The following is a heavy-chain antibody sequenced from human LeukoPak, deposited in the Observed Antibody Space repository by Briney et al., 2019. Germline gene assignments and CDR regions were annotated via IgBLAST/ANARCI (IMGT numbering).Heavy chain of an antibody. CDR2: IYYSGST. D-gene: IGHD6-13*01. CDR1: GGSISSYY. J-gene: IGHJ2*01. V-gene: IGHV4-59*12. Sequence: SETLSLTCTVSGGSISSYYWSWIRQPPGKGLEWIGYIYYSGSTNYNPSLKSRVTISVDTSKNQFSLKLSSVTAADTAVYYCARVATATARIAAAAYWYFDLWGRGTLVTVSS. CDR3: ARVATATARIAAAAYWYFDL.